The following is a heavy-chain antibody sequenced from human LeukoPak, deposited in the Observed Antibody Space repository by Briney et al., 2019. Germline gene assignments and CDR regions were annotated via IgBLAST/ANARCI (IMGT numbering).Heavy chain of an antibody. V-gene: IGHV1-18*01. Sequence: GASVKVSCKASGGTFSSYAISWVRQAPGQGLEWMGWITTYNGDANYAQKLQGRVIMTRDTSTSTAYMERRSLRADDTAVYYCARGGGGLGDNWFDPWGQGTLVTVSS. CDR3: ARGGGGLGDNWFDP. CDR1: GGTFSSYA. J-gene: IGHJ5*02. D-gene: IGHD3-10*01. CDR2: ITTYNGDA.